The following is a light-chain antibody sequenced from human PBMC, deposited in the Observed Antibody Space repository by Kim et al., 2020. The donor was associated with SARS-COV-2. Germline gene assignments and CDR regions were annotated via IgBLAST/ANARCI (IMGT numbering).Light chain of an antibody. CDR2: DAS. Sequence: SASVGGNVTITCRASQSISTFLNWYQHKPGKAPKLLICDASSLQSGVPSRFSGSGGGTDFTFTISSLQPEDFATYYCQQSYRAPHTFGQGTKLEI. V-gene: IGKV1-39*01. CDR3: QQSYRAPHT. J-gene: IGKJ2*01. CDR1: QSISTF.